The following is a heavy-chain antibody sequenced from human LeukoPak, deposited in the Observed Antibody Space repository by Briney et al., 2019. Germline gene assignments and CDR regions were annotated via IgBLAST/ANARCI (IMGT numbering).Heavy chain of an antibody. CDR1: GYTFTGYY. V-gene: IGHV1-2*02. Sequence: GASVKVSCKASGYTFTGYYIHWVRQAPGQGLEWMGWINPNSGGTNYAQKFQGRVTMPRDTSITTAYMELSGLRSDDTAIYYCARGKLAAPGRTGYNRFDPWGQGTLVTVSS. D-gene: IGHD6-13*01. CDR2: INPNSGGT. CDR3: ARGKLAAPGRTGYNRFDP. J-gene: IGHJ5*02.